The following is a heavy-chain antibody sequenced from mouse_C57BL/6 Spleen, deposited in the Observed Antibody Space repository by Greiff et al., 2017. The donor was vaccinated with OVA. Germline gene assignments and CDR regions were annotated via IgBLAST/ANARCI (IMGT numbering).Heavy chain of an antibody. Sequence: VQLQQSGTVLARPGASVKMSCKTSGYTFTSYWMHWVKQRPGQGLEWIGAIYPGNSDTSYNQKFQGKAKLTAVTSASTAYMELSSLTNEDSAVYYCTRGGDITPFDYWGQGTTLTVSS. CDR1: GYTFTSYW. CDR3: TRGGDITPFDY. CDR2: IYPGNSDT. D-gene: IGHD1-1*01. V-gene: IGHV1-5*01. J-gene: IGHJ2*01.